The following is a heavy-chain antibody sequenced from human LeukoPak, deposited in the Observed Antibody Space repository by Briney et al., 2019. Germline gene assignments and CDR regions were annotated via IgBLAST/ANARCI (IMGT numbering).Heavy chain of an antibody. D-gene: IGHD3/OR15-3a*01. CDR2: IYHSGPT. J-gene: IGHJ4*02. CDR1: GYSIRSGHY. Sequence: SETLSLTCSVSGYSIRSGHYWGWIRQPPGKGREWIGSIYHSGPTYYNTSLKSRVTISVDTSKNHFSLTLSSVTAADTAVYYCARDVDRFDYWGQGTLVTVSS. V-gene: IGHV4-38-2*02. CDR3: ARDVDRFDY.